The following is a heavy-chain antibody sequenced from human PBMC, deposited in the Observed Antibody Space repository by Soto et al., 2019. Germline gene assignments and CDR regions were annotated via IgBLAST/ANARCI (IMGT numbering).Heavy chain of an antibody. Sequence: GGSLRLSCAASGFTFSSYAMSWVRQAPGKGLEWVSAISGSGGSTYYADSVKGRFTIPRDNSKNTLYLQMNSLRAEDTAVYYCAKPGFMCGGDCYPRLYYFDYWGQGTLVTVSS. CDR2: ISGSGGST. V-gene: IGHV3-23*01. J-gene: IGHJ4*02. CDR1: GFTFSSYA. CDR3: AKPGFMCGGDCYPRLYYFDY. D-gene: IGHD2-21*02.